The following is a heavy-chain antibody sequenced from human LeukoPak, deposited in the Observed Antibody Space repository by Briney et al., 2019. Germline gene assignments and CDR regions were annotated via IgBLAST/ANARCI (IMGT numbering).Heavy chain of an antibody. V-gene: IGHV1-69*05. D-gene: IGHD5-24*01. J-gene: IGHJ3*02. Sequence: SVKVSCKASGCTFSSYAISWVRQAPGQGLEWMGGIIPIFGTANYAQKFQGRVTITTDESTSTAYIELSNLRSEDTAVYYCARDGYNYFPNDAFDIWGQGSMVTVSS. CDR1: GCTFSSYA. CDR3: ARDGYNYFPNDAFDI. CDR2: IIPIFGTA.